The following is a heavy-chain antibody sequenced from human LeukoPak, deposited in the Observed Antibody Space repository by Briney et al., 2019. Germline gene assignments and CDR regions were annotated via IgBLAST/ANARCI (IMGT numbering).Heavy chain of an antibody. CDR2: MNPNSGNT. V-gene: IGHV1-8*01. CDR3: ARVIYDSSGYYIDY. Sequence: ASVKVSCKASGYTFTSYDINWARQATGQGLEWMGWMNPNSGNTGYAQKFQGRVTMTRNTSISTAYMELSSLRSEDTAVYYCARVIYDSSGYYIDYWGQGTLVTVSS. CDR1: GYTFTSYD. D-gene: IGHD3-22*01. J-gene: IGHJ4*02.